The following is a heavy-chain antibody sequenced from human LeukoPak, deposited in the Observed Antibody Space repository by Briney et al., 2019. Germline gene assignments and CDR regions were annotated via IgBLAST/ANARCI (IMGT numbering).Heavy chain of an antibody. J-gene: IGHJ3*02. D-gene: IGHD1-1*01. CDR1: RFTFSDYW. CDR2: IKQDGSDK. CDR3: ARELALGVAFAI. V-gene: IGHV3-7*01. Sequence: GGSLRLSCTAFRFTFSDYWMTWVRQAPGKGLEWVAKIKQDGSDKYYVDSVKGRFTISRDNAKNSVLLQMNSLRAEDTAVYYCARELALGVAFAIWGQRTMVTVSS.